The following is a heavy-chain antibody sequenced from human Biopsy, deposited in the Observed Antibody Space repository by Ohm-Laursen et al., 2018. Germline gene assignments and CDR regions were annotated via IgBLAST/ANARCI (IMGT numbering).Heavy chain of an antibody. CDR2: LNPVSGNS. CDR3: GRAVRNQLLTDP. CDR1: GYTFTSYD. D-gene: IGHD1-7*01. J-gene: IGHJ5*02. Sequence: ASVKVSCKASGYTFTSYDITWVRQASGQGPEWIGWLNPVSGNSNFGQKFRGRVTVTSDTSISTAYMELSGLTSGDTATYYCGRAVRNQLLTDPWGQGTLVTVSS. V-gene: IGHV1-8*01.